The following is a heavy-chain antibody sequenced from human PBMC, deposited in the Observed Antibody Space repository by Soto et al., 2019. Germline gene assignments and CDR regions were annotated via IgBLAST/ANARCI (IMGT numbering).Heavy chain of an antibody. CDR3: AREVVNYCSGGSCYSGIDY. Sequence: QVQLVESGGGVVQPGRSLRLSCAASGFTFSSYAMHWVRQAPGKGLEWVAVISYDGSNKYYADSVKGRFTISRDNSKNTLYLQMNSLRAEDTAVYYCAREVVNYCSGGSCYSGIDYWGQGTLATVSS. CDR1: GFTFSSYA. J-gene: IGHJ4*02. V-gene: IGHV3-30-3*01. CDR2: ISYDGSNK. D-gene: IGHD2-15*01.